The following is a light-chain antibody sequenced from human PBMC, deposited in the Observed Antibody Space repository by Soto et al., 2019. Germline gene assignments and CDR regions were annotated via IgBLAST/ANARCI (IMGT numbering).Light chain of an antibody. CDR3: QQSYSTPT. CDR2: DAS. V-gene: IGKV1-39*01. CDR1: QSISTY. Sequence: SLPASVGDRVTITCRASQSISTYVNWYQQKAGKAPKLLIYDASSLYSGVPSRFSGSGSGTDFTLTISTLQPEDFATYYCQQSYSTPTFGPGTKVDIK. J-gene: IGKJ3*01.